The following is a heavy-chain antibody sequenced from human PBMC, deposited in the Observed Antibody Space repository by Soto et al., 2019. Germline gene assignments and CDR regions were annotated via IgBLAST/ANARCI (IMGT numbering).Heavy chain of an antibody. D-gene: IGHD3-9*01. CDR3: AKDPRGSYYDILTGYYNWGGSAFDL. J-gene: IGHJ3*01. V-gene: IGHV3-23*01. Sequence: EVQLLESGGGLVQPGGSLRLSCAASGFTFSSYAMSWVRQAPGKGLEWVSAISGSGGSTYYADSVKGRFTISRDNSKNTLYLQRNSLRAEDTAVYYCAKDPRGSYYDILTGYYNWGGSAFDLWGQGTMVTVS. CDR1: GFTFSSYA. CDR2: ISGSGGST.